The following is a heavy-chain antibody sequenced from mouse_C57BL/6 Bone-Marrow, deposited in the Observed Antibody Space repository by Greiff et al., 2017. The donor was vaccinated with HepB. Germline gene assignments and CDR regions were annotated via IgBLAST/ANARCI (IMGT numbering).Heavy chain of an antibody. D-gene: IGHD1-1*01. CDR2: INPGSGGT. CDR3: ALYGSSYRFAY. J-gene: IGHJ3*01. Sequence: VQLQESGAELVRPGTSVKVSCKASGYAFTNYLIEWVKQRPGQGLEWIGVINPGSGGTNYNEKFKGKATLTADKSSSTAYMQLSSLTSEDSAVYFCALYGSSYRFAYWGQGTLVTVSA. CDR1: GYAFTNYL. V-gene: IGHV1-54*01.